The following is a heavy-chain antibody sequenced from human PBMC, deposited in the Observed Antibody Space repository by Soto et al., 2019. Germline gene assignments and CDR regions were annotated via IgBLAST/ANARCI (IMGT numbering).Heavy chain of an antibody. Sequence: XSVKVSCHASGYTFTCYYKHLVRQAPGQGLEWMGWINPNSGGTNYAQKFQGRVTMTRDTSISTAYMELSRLRSDDTAVYYCARGYPSGYYYRSGSYRKPFEYWGQGTLVTVSS. CDR1: GYTFTCYY. CDR3: ARGYPSGYYYRSGSYRKPFEY. CDR2: INPNSGGT. J-gene: IGHJ4*02. V-gene: IGHV1-2*02. D-gene: IGHD3-10*01.